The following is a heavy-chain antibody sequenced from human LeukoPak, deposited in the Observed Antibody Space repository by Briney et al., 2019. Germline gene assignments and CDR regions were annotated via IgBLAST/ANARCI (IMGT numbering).Heavy chain of an antibody. CDR1: GFTFRDYH. J-gene: IGHJ6*02. V-gene: IGHV3-11*01. Sequence: PGGSLRLSCAASGFTFRDYHMSWIRQAPGKGLEWVSYISSSGSNIYYADSVKGRFTISRDNAKNSLYLQMNSLRVEDTAVYYCARHNIAAAGGYYYGMDVWGQGTTVTVSS. D-gene: IGHD6-13*01. CDR3: ARHNIAAAGGYYYGMDV. CDR2: ISSSGSNI.